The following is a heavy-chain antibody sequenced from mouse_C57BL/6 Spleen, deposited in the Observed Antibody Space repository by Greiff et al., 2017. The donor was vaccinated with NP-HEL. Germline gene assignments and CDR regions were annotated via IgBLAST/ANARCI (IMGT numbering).Heavy chain of an antibody. D-gene: IGHD5-5*01. J-gene: IGHJ4*01. CDR1: GFTFSSYA. V-gene: IGHV5-9-1*02. CDR3: TREGKPYLHYYAMDY. CDR2: ISSGGDYI. Sequence: EVHLVESGEGLVKPGGSLKLSCAASGFTFSSYAMSWVRQTPEKRLEWVAYISSGGDYIYYADTVKGRFTISRDNARNTLYLQMSSLKSEDTAMYYCTREGKPYLHYYAMDYWGQGTSVTVSS.